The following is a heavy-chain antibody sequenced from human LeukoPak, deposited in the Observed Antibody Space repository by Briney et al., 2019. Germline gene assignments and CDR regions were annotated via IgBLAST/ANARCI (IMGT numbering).Heavy chain of an antibody. Sequence: SETLSLTCTVSGGSISSYYWSWIRQPPGKGLEWIGYIYYSGSTNYNPSLKSRVTISLDTSKNQFSLKLSSVTAADTAVYYCAATTVEGWFDPWGQGTLVTVSS. CDR3: AATTVEGWFDP. D-gene: IGHD4-23*01. CDR2: IYYSGST. J-gene: IGHJ5*02. V-gene: IGHV4-59*08. CDR1: GGSISSYY.